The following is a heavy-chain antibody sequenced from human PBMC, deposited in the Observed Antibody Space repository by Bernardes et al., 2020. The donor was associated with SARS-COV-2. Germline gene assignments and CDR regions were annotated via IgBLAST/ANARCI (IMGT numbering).Heavy chain of an antibody. J-gene: IGHJ4*02. CDR3: TRDIGSGYSNY. Sequence: GGSLRLSCAGSGFTFRKYSMNWVRQAPGKGLEWLSYINSGSVTIYYADSVKGRFTISRDNAKNSLYLQMKNLRDEDTAVYYCTRDIGSGYSNYWGQGTLVTVSS. D-gene: IGHD3-22*01. V-gene: IGHV3-48*02. CDR2: INSGSVTI. CDR1: GFTFRKYS.